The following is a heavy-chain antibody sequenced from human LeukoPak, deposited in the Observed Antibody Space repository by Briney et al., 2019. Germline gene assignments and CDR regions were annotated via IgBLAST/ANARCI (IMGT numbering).Heavy chain of an antibody. CDR1: GGSISSSNW. Sequence: SETLSLTCAVSGGSISSSNWWSWVRQPPGKGLEWIGEIYHSGSTNYNPSLKSRVTISVDKSKNQFSLKLSSVTAADTAVYYCARSVGGCSSTSCLNWFDPWGQGTLVTVSS. CDR2: IYHSGST. V-gene: IGHV4-4*02. J-gene: IGHJ5*02. CDR3: ARSVGGCSSTSCLNWFDP. D-gene: IGHD2-2*01.